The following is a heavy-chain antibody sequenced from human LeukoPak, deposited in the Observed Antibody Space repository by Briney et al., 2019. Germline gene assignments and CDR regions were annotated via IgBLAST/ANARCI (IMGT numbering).Heavy chain of an antibody. CDR3: ARDVYRFDTVTTHLVYYGMDV. J-gene: IGHJ6*02. CDR2: ISYDGSNR. Sequence: GGSLRLSCAASGFTFSSYAMHWVRQAPGKGLEWVAVISYDGSNRYYADSVKGRFTISRDNSKNTLYLQMDSLRAEDTAVYYCARDVYRFDTVTTHLVYYGMDVWGQGTTVTVSS. D-gene: IGHD4-11*01. V-gene: IGHV3-30-3*01. CDR1: GFTFSSYA.